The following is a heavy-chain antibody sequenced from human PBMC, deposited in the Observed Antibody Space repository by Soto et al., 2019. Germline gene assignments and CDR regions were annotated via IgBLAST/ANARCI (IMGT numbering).Heavy chain of an antibody. CDR1: GFTFSSYA. J-gene: IGHJ6*03. CDR2: ISGSGGST. CDR3: AKDKSTVTTFFYYYYMDV. Sequence: GGSLRLSCAASGFTFSSYAMSWVRQAPGKGLEWVSAISGSGGSTYYADSVKGRFTISRDNSKNTLYLQMNSLRAEDTAVYYCAKDKSTVTTFFYYYYMDVWGKGTTVTVSS. D-gene: IGHD4-17*01. V-gene: IGHV3-23*01.